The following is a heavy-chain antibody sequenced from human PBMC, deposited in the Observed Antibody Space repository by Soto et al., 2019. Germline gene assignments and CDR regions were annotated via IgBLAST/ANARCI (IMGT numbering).Heavy chain of an antibody. V-gene: IGHV3-33*01. CDR2: IWYDGSNK. D-gene: IGHD6-19*01. Sequence: QVQLVESGGGVVQPGRSLRLSCAASGFTFSSYGMHWVRQAPGKGLEWVAVIWYDGSNKYYADSVKGRFTISRENSKNTLYLQMNSLRAEDTAVYYCARSMAVAGTDYYYYGMDVWGQGTTVTVSS. CDR3: ARSMAVAGTDYYYYGMDV. CDR1: GFTFSSYG. J-gene: IGHJ6*02.